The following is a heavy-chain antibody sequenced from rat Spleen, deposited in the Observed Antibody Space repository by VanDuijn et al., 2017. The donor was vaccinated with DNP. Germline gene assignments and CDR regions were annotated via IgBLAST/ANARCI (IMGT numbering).Heavy chain of an antibody. J-gene: IGHJ1*01. CDR3: ARFPPGYNSYRDWNFDF. CDR1: GFSLTNFG. CDR2: VWCGGST. V-gene: IGHV2-16*01. Sequence: QVQVRESGPGLVQPSQTLSLTCTVSGFSLTNFGVSWVRQPPGQGPEWIGAVWCGGSTGSTPLLRSRLTITRDISKNQVFLKMNSLQTEDTAMYFCARFPPGYNSYRDWNFDFWGPGTMVTVSS. D-gene: IGHD1-4*01.